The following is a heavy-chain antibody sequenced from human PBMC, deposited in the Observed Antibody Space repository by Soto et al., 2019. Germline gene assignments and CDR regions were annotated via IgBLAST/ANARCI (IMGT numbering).Heavy chain of an antibody. V-gene: IGHV4-34*01. Sequence: QVQLQKWGAGLLKPSETLSLTCAVYGGSFSGYYWSWIRQPPGKGLERLGEINHSGSTNYHPSLKSRVTFSVDTSKSRFSLKLSAVPAADTSVYDCARASYGSGGSSSRRGHRPNWFGPWGQGTLVTVSS. D-gene: IGHD3-10*01. J-gene: IGHJ5*02. CDR1: GGSFSGYY. CDR2: INHSGST. CDR3: ARASYGSGGSSSRRGHRPNWFGP.